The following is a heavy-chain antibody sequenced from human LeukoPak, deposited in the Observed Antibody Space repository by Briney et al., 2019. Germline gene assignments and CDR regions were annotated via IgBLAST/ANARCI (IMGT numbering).Heavy chain of an antibody. V-gene: IGHV4-31*03. CDR3: ARFGEYCSSTSCRTTYYFDY. D-gene: IGHD2-2*01. Sequence: SETLSLTCTVSGGSISSGGYYWSWIRQHPGKGLEWIGYIYYRGSTYYNPPLKSRVTISVDTSKNQFFLKLSSVTAADTAVYYCARFGEYCSSTSCRTTYYFDYWGQGTLVTVSS. CDR1: GGSISSGGYY. J-gene: IGHJ4*02. CDR2: IYYRGST.